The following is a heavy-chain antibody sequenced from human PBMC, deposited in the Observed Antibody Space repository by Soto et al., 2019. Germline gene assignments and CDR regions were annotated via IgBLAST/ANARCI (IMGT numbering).Heavy chain of an antibody. Sequence: GGSLRLSCAASGFTFSSYAMSWVRQAPGKGLEWVSTISGSGGSTYYADSVKGRFTISRDNSKNTLYLQMNSLRAEDTAVYYCAKQQLSGWYMNSLDYWGQGTLVTVSS. CDR1: GFTFSSYA. J-gene: IGHJ4*02. V-gene: IGHV3-23*01. D-gene: IGHD6-19*01. CDR3: AKQQLSGWYMNSLDY. CDR2: ISGSGGST.